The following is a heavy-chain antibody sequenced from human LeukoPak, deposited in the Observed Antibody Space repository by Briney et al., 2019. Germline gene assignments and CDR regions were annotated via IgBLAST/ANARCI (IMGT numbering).Heavy chain of an antibody. Sequence: SVKVSCKASGGTFSSYAISWVRQAPGQGLEWMGGIIPIFGTANYAQKFQGRVTITADESTSTAYMELSSLRSEGTAVYYCARGLGCSSTSCPPNWLDPWGQGTLVTVSS. D-gene: IGHD2-2*01. CDR3: ARGLGCSSTSCPPNWLDP. CDR2: IIPIFGTA. V-gene: IGHV1-69*01. J-gene: IGHJ5*02. CDR1: GGTFSSYA.